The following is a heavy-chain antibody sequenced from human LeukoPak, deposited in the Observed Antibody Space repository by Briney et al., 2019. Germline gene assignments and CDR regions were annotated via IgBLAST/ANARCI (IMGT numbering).Heavy chain of an antibody. CDR3: ARDLPGGYGMDV. CDR2: ISYNGSNK. CDR1: GFTFSSYG. D-gene: IGHD3-16*01. V-gene: IGHV3-30*03. J-gene: IGHJ6*02. Sequence: GGSLRLSCAASGFTFSSYGMHWVRQAPGKGLEWVAVISYNGSNKYYADSAKGRFTISRDNAKNSLYLQMNSLRAEDTAVYYCARDLPGGYGMDVWGQGTTVTVSS.